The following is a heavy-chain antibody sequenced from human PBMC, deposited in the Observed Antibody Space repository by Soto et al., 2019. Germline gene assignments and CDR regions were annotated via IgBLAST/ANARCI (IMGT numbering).Heavy chain of an antibody. Sequence: SETLSLTCTVSGGSISSSSYYWGWIRQPPGKGLEWIGSIYYSGSTYYNPSLKSRVTISVDTSKNQFSLKLSSVTAADTAVYYCARHFYVWGSYRYFDYWGQGTLVTVSS. CDR3: ARHFYVWGSYRYFDY. CDR1: GGSISSSSYY. D-gene: IGHD3-16*02. CDR2: IYYSGST. V-gene: IGHV4-39*01. J-gene: IGHJ4*02.